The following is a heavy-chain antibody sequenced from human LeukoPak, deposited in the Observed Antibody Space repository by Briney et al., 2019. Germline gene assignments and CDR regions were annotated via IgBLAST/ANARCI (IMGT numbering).Heavy chain of an antibody. CDR1: GFSFSGNG. J-gene: IGHJ4*02. Sequence: PGTSLRLSCGASGFSFSGNGMHWVRQAPGKGLEGVAVISYDGSNKYYADPVKGRFTISRDNSKNTLYLQMNSLRAEDTAVYYCAKRGYSGSHKYLDYWGQGTLVTVSS. CDR3: AKRGYSGSHKYLDY. CDR2: ISYDGSNK. V-gene: IGHV3-30*18. D-gene: IGHD1-26*01.